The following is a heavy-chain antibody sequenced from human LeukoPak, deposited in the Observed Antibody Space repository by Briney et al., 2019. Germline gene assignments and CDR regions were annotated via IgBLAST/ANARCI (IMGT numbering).Heavy chain of an antibody. CDR1: GFTFRSHA. V-gene: IGHV3-23*01. Sequence: GGSLRLSCVGSGFTFRSHAMSWVRQAPERGLEFVSGIYENGGTTYYADSVKGRFSISRDNSKNTLYLQMDGLRGEDTAVYYCAKDFRIGYSAHFDYWGQGALVTVSS. J-gene: IGHJ4*02. CDR3: AKDFRIGYSAHFDY. CDR2: IYENGGTT. D-gene: IGHD3-22*01.